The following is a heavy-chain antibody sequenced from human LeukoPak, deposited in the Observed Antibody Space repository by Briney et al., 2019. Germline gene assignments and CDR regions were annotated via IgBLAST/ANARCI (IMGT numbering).Heavy chain of an antibody. Sequence: GGSLRLSCAASGLTFEVYWMRGVRQAPGGGVGRGAHIKKDGSDKNYVDSVGGGFTISRENAKNTLYMQMNRRRAEETPVYNCATAGPCVSSVDSVLQYIYLMDFGGKGTT. CDR1: GLTFEVYW. CDR3: ATAGPCVSSVDSVLQYIYLMDF. CDR2: IKKDGSDK. D-gene: IGHD5/OR15-5a*01. V-gene: IGHV3-7*01. J-gene: IGHJ6*03.